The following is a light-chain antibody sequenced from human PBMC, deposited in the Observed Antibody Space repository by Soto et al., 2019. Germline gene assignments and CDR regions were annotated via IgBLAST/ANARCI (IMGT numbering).Light chain of an antibody. V-gene: IGLV1-44*01. CDR3: AAWDDSLNGQVV. J-gene: IGLJ2*01. Sequence: QSVLTQPPSASGTPGQRVTISCSGSSPNIGSNTVNWYQQLPGTAPKLVMYSNNQRPSGVPDRFPGSKSGTSASLAISGLQPDDEADYYCAAWDDSLNGQVVFGGGTKVTVL. CDR1: SPNIGSNT. CDR2: SNN.